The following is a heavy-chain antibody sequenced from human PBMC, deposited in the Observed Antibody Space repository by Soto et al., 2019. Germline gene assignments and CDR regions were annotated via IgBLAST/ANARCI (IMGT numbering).Heavy chain of an antibody. V-gene: IGHV4-39*01. CDR1: GDSIRSGRYF. CDR3: ARYPPSGYNGGSVYSDAVDI. CDR2: IYSSGST. D-gene: IGHD3-22*01. J-gene: IGHJ3*02. Sequence: QLQLQESGPGLVKPSETLSLTCSVSGDSIRSGRYFWGWIRQPPGKGLEWLGSIYSSGSTYYNPSLKGGVTVPQDTPKTQSPLGLSSVPAGERALFYCARYPPSGYNGGSVYSDAVDIWGQGTLAPVS.